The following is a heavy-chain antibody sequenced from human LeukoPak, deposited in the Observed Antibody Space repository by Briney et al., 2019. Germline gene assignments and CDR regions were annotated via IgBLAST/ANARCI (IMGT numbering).Heavy chain of an antibody. CDR1: GFTFSSYG. J-gene: IGHJ3*02. CDR2: IWCDGSNK. D-gene: IGHD2-2*01. Sequence: GGSLRLSCAASGFTFSSYGMHWLRQAPGKGLEWVAVIWCDGSNKYYADSVKGRFTISRDNSKNTLYLQMNSLRAEDTAVYYCASHIVVVPAAQTDAFDIWGQGTMVTVSS. V-gene: IGHV3-33*01. CDR3: ASHIVVVPAAQTDAFDI.